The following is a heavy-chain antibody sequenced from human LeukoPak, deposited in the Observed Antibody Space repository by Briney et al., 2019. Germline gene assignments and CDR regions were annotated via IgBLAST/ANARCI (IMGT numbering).Heavy chain of an antibody. J-gene: IGHJ5*02. CDR2: IYYSGST. CDR1: GGSISSYY. V-gene: IGHV4-59*08. Sequence: SETLSLTCTVSGGSISSYYWSWIRQPPGKGLEWLGYIYYSGSTNYNPSLKSRVTISVDTSKNQFSLKLSSVTAADTAVYYCAGHVRYDSRIFWFDPWGQGTLVTVSS. CDR3: AGHVRYDSRIFWFDP. D-gene: IGHD3-22*01.